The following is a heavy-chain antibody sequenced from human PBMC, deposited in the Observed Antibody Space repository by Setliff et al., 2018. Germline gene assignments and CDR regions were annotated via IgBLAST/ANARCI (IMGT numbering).Heavy chain of an antibody. Sequence: RLRETLSLTCAVCGGSFSGYYWNWIRQAPGKGLEWIGEINHRGTTSYTPSLKGRVTISVDTSKNQFSLKLSSVTAADTAVYYCARGVSTLYSSDWFDPWGQGTLVTVSS. D-gene: IGHD3-16*02. J-gene: IGHJ5*02. V-gene: IGHV4-34*01. CDR2: INHRGTT. CDR1: GGSFSGYY. CDR3: ARGVSTLYSSDWFDP.